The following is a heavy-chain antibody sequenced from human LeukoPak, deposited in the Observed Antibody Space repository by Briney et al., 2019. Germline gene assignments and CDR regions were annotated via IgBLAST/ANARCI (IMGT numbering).Heavy chain of an antibody. CDR3: AELGITMIGGV. CDR2: IKQDGSEK. J-gene: IGHJ6*04. V-gene: IGHV3-7*01. Sequence: PSETLSLTCTVSGGSISSRSYYWGWIRQPPGKGLEWVANIKQDGSEKYYVDSVKGRFTISRDNAKNSLYLQMNSLRAEDTAVYYCAELGITMIGGVWGKGTTVTISS. CDR1: GGSISSRSYY. D-gene: IGHD3-10*02.